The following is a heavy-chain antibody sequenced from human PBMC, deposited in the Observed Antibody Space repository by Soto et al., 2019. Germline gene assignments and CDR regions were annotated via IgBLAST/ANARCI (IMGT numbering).Heavy chain of an antibody. D-gene: IGHD4-4*01. J-gene: IGHJ6*02. CDR2: IKSKTDGGTT. CDR3: TTVDSNYYGMDV. Sequence: WWSLRLSCSASVFTFSNAWMSWFRQAPGKGLEWVGRIKSKTDGGTTDYAAPVKGRFTISRDDSKNTLYLQMNSLKTEDTAVYYCTTVDSNYYGMDVWGQGTTVTVSS. V-gene: IGHV3-15*01. CDR1: VFTFSNAW.